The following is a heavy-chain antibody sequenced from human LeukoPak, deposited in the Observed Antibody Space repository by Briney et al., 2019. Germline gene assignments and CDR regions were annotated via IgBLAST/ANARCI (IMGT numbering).Heavy chain of an antibody. CDR2: INPKRGDT. J-gene: IGHJ4*02. CDR3: ARPRIYYYDSSGYEAHFDY. CDR1: GYTFTGYY. Sequence: ASVKVSCKASGYTFTGYYMHWVRQAPGQGLEWMGWINPKRGDTNYAQKFQGRVTMTRDTSISTVYMELSRLRSDDAAVYYCARPRIYYYDSSGYEAHFDYWGQGTLVTVSS. V-gene: IGHV1-2*02. D-gene: IGHD3-22*01.